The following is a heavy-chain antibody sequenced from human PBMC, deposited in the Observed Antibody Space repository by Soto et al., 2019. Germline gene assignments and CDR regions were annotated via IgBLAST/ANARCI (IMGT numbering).Heavy chain of an antibody. CDR3: AHRYSCCGDSCYSNISWLDP. CDR1: GFSLSTSGLG. J-gene: IGHJ5*02. D-gene: IGHD2-15*01. V-gene: IGHV2-5*02. Sequence: QITLKESGPTLVKPTQTLTLTCTFSGFSLSTSGLGVGWIRQPPGKPLEWLALIYWDDDKRYSPSLKSRLTITQDTAKNQVVITISNMNPVDTAAYYCAHRYSCCGDSCYSNISWLDPWHQGTLATVSS. CDR2: IYWDDDK.